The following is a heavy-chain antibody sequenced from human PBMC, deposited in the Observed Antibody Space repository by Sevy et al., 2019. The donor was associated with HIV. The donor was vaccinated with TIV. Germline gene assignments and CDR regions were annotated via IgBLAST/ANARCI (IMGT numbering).Heavy chain of an antibody. Sequence: SETLSLTCTVSGGSISSSSYYWGWIRQPPGKGLEWIGSIYYSGSTYYYPSLKSRVTIFVDTSKNQFSLKLSSVTAADTAVYYCARTGLVVVVVGQIVKNRWFDPWGQGTLVTVSS. D-gene: IGHD2-15*01. CDR1: GGSISSSSYY. J-gene: IGHJ5*02. CDR3: ARTGLVVVVVGQIVKNRWFDP. CDR2: IYYSGST. V-gene: IGHV4-39*01.